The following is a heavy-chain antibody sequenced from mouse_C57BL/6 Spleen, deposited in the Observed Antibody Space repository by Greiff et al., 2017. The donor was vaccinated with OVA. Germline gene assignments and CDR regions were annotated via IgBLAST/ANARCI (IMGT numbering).Heavy chain of an antibody. J-gene: IGHJ1*03. CDR1: GYAFSSYW. V-gene: IGHV1-80*01. CDR2: IYPGDGDT. CDR3: AREGARYFDV. D-gene: IGHD3-1*01. Sequence: QVQLQQSGAELVKPGASVKISCKASGYAFSSYWMNWVKQRPGKGLEWIGQIYPGDGDTNYNGKFKGKATLTADKASSTAYMQLSSLTSEDAAVYFCAREGARYFDVWGTGTTVTVSS.